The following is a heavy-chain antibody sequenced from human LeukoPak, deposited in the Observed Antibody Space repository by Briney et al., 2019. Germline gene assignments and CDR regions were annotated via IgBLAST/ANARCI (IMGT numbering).Heavy chain of an antibody. CDR1: GGSISSNDYY. V-gene: IGHV4-39*07. CDR2: IYYSGST. CDR3: VSGTWLSPRMDY. J-gene: IGHJ4*02. Sequence: KTSETLSLTCTVSGGSISSNDYYWGWIRQPPGKGLEWIASIYYSGSTYYNPSLKSRVTISVDTSKNQFSLKLSSVTAADTAVYYCVSGTWLSPRMDYWGQGTLVTVSS. D-gene: IGHD5-24*01.